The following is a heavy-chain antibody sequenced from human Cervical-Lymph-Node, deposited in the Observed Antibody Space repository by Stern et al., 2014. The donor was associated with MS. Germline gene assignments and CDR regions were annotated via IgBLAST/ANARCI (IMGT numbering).Heavy chain of an antibody. Sequence: VQLVESGGDLVKPGGSLRLSCEASGFTFSYYEMNWVRQAPGKGLEWVSSITSGSAYLYYADSVKGRFTISRDNAKNSLYLQMNSLRAEDTAVYYCARQDGYNLDYWGRGTLVTVSS. V-gene: IGHV3-21*02. CDR3: ARQDGYNLDY. J-gene: IGHJ4*02. D-gene: IGHD5-24*01. CDR2: ITSGSAYL. CDR1: GFTFSYYE.